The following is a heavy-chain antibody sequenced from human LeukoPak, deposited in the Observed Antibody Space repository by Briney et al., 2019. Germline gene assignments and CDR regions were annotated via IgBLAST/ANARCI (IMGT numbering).Heavy chain of an antibody. J-gene: IGHJ4*02. D-gene: IGHD1-26*01. CDR3: ATGEVGATPNRY. V-gene: IGHV3-23*01. Sequence: PGGSLRLSCAASGFTFSTYAMTWVRQAPGKGLEWISTLRSSGTSTFYTDSVKGRFTISRDNSKNTLYLQMNSLRAEDTAMYYCATGEVGATPNRYWGQGTLVTVSS. CDR2: LRSSGTST. CDR1: GFTFSTYA.